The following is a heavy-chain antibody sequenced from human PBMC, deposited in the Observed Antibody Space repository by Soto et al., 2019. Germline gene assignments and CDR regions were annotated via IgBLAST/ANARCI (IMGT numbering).Heavy chain of an antibody. CDR2: ISGSGGST. J-gene: IGHJ5*02. CDR1: GFTFSSYA. CDR3: AKDPDYYGSGSYYNQYNWFDP. Sequence: GGSLRLSCAASGFTFSSYAMSWVRQAPGKGLEWVSAISGSGGSTYYADSVKGRFTISRDNSKNTLYLQMNSLRAEDTAVYYCAKDPDYYGSGSYYNQYNWFDPWGQGTLVTVSS. D-gene: IGHD3-10*01. V-gene: IGHV3-23*01.